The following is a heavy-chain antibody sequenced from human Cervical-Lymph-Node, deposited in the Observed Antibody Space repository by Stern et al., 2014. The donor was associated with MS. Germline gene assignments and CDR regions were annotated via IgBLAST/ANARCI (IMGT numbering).Heavy chain of an antibody. J-gene: IGHJ6*02. CDR2: LIPIFGTA. CDR3: ASPVTMTVGAMDV. V-gene: IGHV1-69*01. Sequence: QVQLGQSGAEVKKPGSSVKVSCKASGGTFISYPINWVRQAPGQGLEWMGGLIPIFGTANYAQRFQDRVTITADESTSTAYMELSSLRSEDTAVYYCASPVTMTVGAMDVWGQGATVTVSS. CDR1: GGTFISYP. D-gene: IGHD4-17*01.